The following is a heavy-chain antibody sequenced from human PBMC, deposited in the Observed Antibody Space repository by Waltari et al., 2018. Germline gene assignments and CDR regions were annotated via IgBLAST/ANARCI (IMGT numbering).Heavy chain of an antibody. D-gene: IGHD2-2*01. Sequence: QVQLVQSGAEVKKPGASVKVSCKASGYTFTGYYMHWVRQAPGQGLEWMGRIHPNRGGTNYAQKFQGRVTMTRDTSISTAYMELSRLRSDDTAVYYCALGYHDAFDIWGQGTMVTVSS. J-gene: IGHJ3*02. CDR3: ALGYHDAFDI. CDR2: IHPNRGGT. V-gene: IGHV1-2*06. CDR1: GYTFTGYY.